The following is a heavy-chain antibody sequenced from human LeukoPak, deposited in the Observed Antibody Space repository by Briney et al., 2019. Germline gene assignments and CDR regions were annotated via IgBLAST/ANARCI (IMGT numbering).Heavy chain of an antibody. V-gene: IGHV4-4*07. CDR1: GGSISSYY. D-gene: IGHD3-10*01. CDR3: ARGLITMVRGNNWFDP. J-gene: IGHJ5*02. Sequence: SETLSLTCTVSGGSISSYYWSWIRQPAGKGLEWIGRIYTSGSTNYNPSLKSRVTMSVDTSKDQFSLKLSSVTAADTAVYYCARGLITMVRGNNWFDPWGQGTLVTVSS. CDR2: IYTSGST.